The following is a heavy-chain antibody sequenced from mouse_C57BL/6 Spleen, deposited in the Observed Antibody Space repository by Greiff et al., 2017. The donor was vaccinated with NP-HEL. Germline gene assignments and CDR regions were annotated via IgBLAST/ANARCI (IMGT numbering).Heavy chain of an antibody. CDR1: GFNITDDY. D-gene: IGHD4-1*01. CDR3: TTWEPLGAMDY. Sequence: VQLQQSGAELVRPGASVKLSCTASGFNITDDYMHWVKQRPEQGLEWIGWIDPENGDTEYASKFQGKATITADTSSNTAYLQLSSLTSEDTAVYYCTTWEPLGAMDYWGQGTSVTVSS. J-gene: IGHJ4*01. V-gene: IGHV14-4*01. CDR2: IDPENGDT.